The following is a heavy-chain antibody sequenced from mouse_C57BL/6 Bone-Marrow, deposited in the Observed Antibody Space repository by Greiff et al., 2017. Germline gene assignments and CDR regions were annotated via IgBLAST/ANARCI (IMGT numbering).Heavy chain of an antibody. V-gene: IGHV1-64*01. D-gene: IGHD2-4*01. CDR3: ARWDYDERGHYFDY. J-gene: IGHJ2*01. CDR1: GYTFTSYW. CDR2: IHPNSGST. Sequence: QVQLQQPGAELVKPGASVKLSCKASGYTFTSYWMHWVKQRPGQGLEWIGMIHPNSGSTNYNEKFKSKATLTVDKSSSTAYMQLSSLTSEDSAVYYCARWDYDERGHYFDYWGQGTTLTVSS.